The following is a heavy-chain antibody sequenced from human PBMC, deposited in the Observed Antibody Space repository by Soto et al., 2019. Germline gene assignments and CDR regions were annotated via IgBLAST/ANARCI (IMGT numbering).Heavy chain of an antibody. V-gene: IGHV3-48*02. CDR1: EFTFSSYN. Sequence: PGGSLRLSCEASEFTFSSYNMNWVRQAPGKGLEWVSYISSSGTVTYYADSVKGRFTISRDNAKNSLYLQMNSLRDEDTAVYYCARDLFRFKNYFDYWGQGTLVTVSS. J-gene: IGHJ4*02. CDR2: ISSSGTVT. D-gene: IGHD3-3*01. CDR3: ARDLFRFKNYFDY.